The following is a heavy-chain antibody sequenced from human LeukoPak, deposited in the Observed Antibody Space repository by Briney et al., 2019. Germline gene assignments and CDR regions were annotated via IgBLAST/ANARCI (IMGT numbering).Heavy chain of an antibody. V-gene: IGHV4-39*01. CDR3: ARGLHYVTNGIYYMDV. CDR1: GGSISSSTYY. D-gene: IGHD3-10*02. J-gene: IGHJ6*03. CDR2: IYYSGST. Sequence: ASETLSLTCTVSGGSISSSTYYWVWIRQPPGKGLEWIGSIYYSGSTYYNPSLKSRVTISVDTSKNQFSLKLSSVTAADTAVYYCARGLHYVTNGIYYMDVWGKGTTVTVSS.